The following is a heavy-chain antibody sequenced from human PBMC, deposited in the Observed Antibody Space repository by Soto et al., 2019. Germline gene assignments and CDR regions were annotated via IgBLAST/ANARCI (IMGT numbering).Heavy chain of an antibody. D-gene: IGHD2-15*01. Sequence: PGGSVRLSCAASGFTFSSDSMNWVRQAPGKGLEWVSSISSSSSYIYYADSVKGRFTISRDNAKNSLYLQMNSLRAEDAAVYYWARIQYGYDPFYMWGQGTMVTGSS. J-gene: IGHJ3*02. V-gene: IGHV3-21*01. CDR2: ISSSSSYI. CDR3: ARIQYGYDPFYM. CDR1: GFTFSSDS.